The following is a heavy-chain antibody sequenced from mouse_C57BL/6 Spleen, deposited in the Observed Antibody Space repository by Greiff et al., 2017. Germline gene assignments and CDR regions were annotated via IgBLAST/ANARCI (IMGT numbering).Heavy chain of an antibody. V-gene: IGHV5-4*01. J-gene: IGHJ2*01. CDR1: GFTFSSYA. CDR3: ARGTGMAY. Sequence: EVQRVESGGGLVKPGGSLKLSCAASGFTFSSYAMSWVRQTPEKRLEWVATISDGGSYTYYPDNVKGRFTISRDNAKNNLYLQMSHLKSEDTAMYYCARGTGMAYWGQGTTLTVSS. D-gene: IGHD4-1*01. CDR2: ISDGGSYT.